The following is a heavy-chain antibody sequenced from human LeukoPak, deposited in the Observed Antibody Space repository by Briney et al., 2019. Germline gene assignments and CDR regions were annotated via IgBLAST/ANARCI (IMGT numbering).Heavy chain of an antibody. J-gene: IGHJ6*03. CDR3: ARDDEYCYYMDV. Sequence: GGSLRLSCAASGFTFSSYAMSWVRQAPGKGLEWVAVIWYDGSNKYYGDSVKGRFTISRDNAKNSLYLQMNSLRAEDTAVYYCARDDEYCYYMDVWGKGTTVTVSS. CDR1: GFTFSSYA. V-gene: IGHV3-33*08. CDR2: IWYDGSNK.